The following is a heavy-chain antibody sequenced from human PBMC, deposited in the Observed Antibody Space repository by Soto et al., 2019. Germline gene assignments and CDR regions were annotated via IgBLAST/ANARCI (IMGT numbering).Heavy chain of an antibody. J-gene: IGHJ2*01. CDR1: GFTVSSSY. Sequence: EVQLVESGGGLVQPGGSLRLSCAASGFTVSSSYMGWVRHAPGKGLEWVSSIYTGGNTYYADSVRGRFTVSTGNSKDTLYLQMKSLSVDDAAMYYCARHVGSYWYYDLWGRGTLVTVSS. CDR2: IYTGGNT. CDR3: ARHVGSYWYYDL. D-gene: IGHD1-26*01. V-gene: IGHV3-66*04.